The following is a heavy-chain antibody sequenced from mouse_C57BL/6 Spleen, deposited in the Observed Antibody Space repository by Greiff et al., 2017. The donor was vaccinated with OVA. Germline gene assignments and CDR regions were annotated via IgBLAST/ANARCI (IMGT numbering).Heavy chain of an antibody. D-gene: IGHD1-1*01. J-gene: IGHJ2*01. V-gene: IGHV1-64*01. CDR3: APITAVVGEGYYFDY. Sequence: GEERANPGAAVKLSCKASGYTFTSYWMHWVKQRPGQGLEWIGMIHPNSGSTNYNEKFKSKATLTADKSSSTAYMQLSSLTSEDSAVYDCAPITAVVGEGYYFDYWGQGTTLTVSS. CDR2: IHPNSGST. CDR1: GYTFTSYW.